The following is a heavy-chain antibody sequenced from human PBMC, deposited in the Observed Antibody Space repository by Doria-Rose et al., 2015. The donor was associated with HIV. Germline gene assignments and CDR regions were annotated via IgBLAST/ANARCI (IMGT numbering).Heavy chain of an antibody. Sequence: QVQLVQSGPVLVKPTETLTLTCTASGVSLSSPGMGVSWVRQPPGKALEWLANIFSDDERSYKTSLKSRLTISSRTCKSQVFLTMTDMYPVDTAKYYCARIKSSRWYHKYYFDFWGQGTLVIVSA. V-gene: IGHV2-26*01. CDR2: IFSDDER. D-gene: IGHD6-13*01. J-gene: IGHJ4*02. CDR1: GVSLSSPGMG. CDR3: ARIKSSRWYHKYYFDF.